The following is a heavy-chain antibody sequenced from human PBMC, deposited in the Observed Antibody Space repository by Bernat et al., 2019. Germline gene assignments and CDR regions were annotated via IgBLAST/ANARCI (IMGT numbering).Heavy chain of an antibody. V-gene: IGHV4-34*02. CDR1: DGSFIGYY. Sequence: QVQLQQWGAGLLKPSETLSLTCAVYDGSFIGYYWSWIRQPPGKGLEWIGEINHCGSTNYHPSLKSRGTISLDTSKTQFSLKLSSVTAADTAVYYCARGPLIMITFGGVIVDAFDIWGQGTMVTVSS. CDR3: ARGPLIMITFGGVIVDAFDI. CDR2: INHCGST. J-gene: IGHJ3*02. D-gene: IGHD3-16*02.